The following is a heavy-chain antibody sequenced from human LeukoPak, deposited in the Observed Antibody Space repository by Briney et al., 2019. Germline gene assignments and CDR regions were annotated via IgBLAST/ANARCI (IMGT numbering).Heavy chain of an antibody. V-gene: IGHV3-23*01. J-gene: IGHJ6*03. Sequence: GGSLRLSCAASGFTFSTFAMIWVRQPPGKGLEWVSSIFPSGGEIHYADSVRGRFTISRDNSKSTLSLQMNSLRAEDTAIYYCARYCSGGSCTVRGLYYMDVWGKGTTVTVSS. CDR1: GFTFSTFA. CDR3: ARYCSGGSCTVRGLYYMDV. CDR2: IFPSGGEI. D-gene: IGHD2-15*01.